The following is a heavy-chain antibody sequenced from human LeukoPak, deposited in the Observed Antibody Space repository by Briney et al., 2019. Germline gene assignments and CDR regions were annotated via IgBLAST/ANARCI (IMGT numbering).Heavy chain of an antibody. J-gene: IGHJ5*02. Sequence: SETLSLTCAVYGGSFSSYYWNWIRQPPGKGLEWIGEINHSGSTNYNPSLKSRVSISVDTSKNQVSLKLTSVTAADTAVYYFARGGGWDNWNRLDPWGQGTLVTVSS. CDR3: ARGGGWDNWNRLDP. V-gene: IGHV4-34*01. CDR2: INHSGST. D-gene: IGHD1-1*01. CDR1: GGSFSSYY.